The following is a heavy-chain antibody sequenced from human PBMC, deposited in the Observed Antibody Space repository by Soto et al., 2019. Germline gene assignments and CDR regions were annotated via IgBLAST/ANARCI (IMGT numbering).Heavy chain of an antibody. V-gene: IGHV3-30*18. CDR1: GFTFSSYG. Sequence: QVQLVESGGGVVQPGRSLRLSCAASGFTFSSYGMHWVRQAPGKGLEWVAVISYDGSNKYYADSVKGRFTISRDNSKNTLYLPMNSLRAEDTAVYYCANGMDVWGQGTTVTVSS. CDR2: ISYDGSNK. J-gene: IGHJ6*02. CDR3: ANGMDV.